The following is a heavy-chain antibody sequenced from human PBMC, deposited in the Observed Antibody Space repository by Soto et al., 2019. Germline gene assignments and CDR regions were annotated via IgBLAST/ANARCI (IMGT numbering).Heavy chain of an antibody. CDR3: AKGVYGSGWQRDAFDI. CDR2: ISWNSGSI. V-gene: IGHV3-9*01. J-gene: IGHJ3*02. CDR1: GFTFDDYA. D-gene: IGHD6-19*01. Sequence: PGGSLRLSCAASGFTFDDYAMNCVRQAPGKGLEWGEGISWNSGSIGYADSVKGRFTISRDNAKNSLYLQMNSLRAEDTALYYCAKGVYGSGWQRDAFDICGQGTMVTDSS.